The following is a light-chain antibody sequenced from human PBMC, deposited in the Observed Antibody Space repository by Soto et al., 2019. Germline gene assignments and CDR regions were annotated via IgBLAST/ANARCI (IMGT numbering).Light chain of an antibody. CDR2: EVS. CDR1: SSDVGTYNY. V-gene: IGLV2-14*01. CDR3: SSFTISSSLVV. Sequence: QSALTQPASVSGSPGQSITISCTGTSSDVGTYNYVSWYQQHPGKAPKLMILEVSHRPSGVSNRFSGSKSGNTASLTISGLQTEDEADYYCSSFTISSSLVVFGGWTKVTVL. J-gene: IGLJ2*01.